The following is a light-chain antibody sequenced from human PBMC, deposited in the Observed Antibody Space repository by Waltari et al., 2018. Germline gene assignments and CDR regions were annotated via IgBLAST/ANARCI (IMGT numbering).Light chain of an antibody. CDR1: QDISSW. CDR2: TVS. Sequence: DIQMTQSPSSVSASVGDRVTITCRASQDISSWLAWYQQKQGQAPRLLIYTVSILHSGVPSRFSRSGSGTDFTLTITSLQPEDFAIYYCQQGDGFHPITFGQGTRLE. CDR3: QQGDGFHPIT. J-gene: IGKJ5*01. V-gene: IGKV1-12*01.